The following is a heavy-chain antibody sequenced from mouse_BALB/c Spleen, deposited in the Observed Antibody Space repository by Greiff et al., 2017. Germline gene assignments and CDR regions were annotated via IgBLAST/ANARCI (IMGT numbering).Heavy chain of an antibody. D-gene: IGHD6-5*01. Sequence: EVMLVESGGGLVQPGGSMKLSCVASGFTFSNYWMNWVRQSPEKGLEWVAEIRLKSNNYATHYAVSVKGRFTISRDDSKSSVYLQMNNLGAEDTGIYDCTAYDYDAMDYWGQGTSVTVSS. CDR3: TAYDYDAMDY. CDR1: GFTFSNYW. J-gene: IGHJ4*01. CDR2: IRLKSNNYAT. V-gene: IGHV6-6*02.